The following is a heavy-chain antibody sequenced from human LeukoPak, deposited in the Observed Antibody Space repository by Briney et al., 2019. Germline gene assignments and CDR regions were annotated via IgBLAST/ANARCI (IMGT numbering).Heavy chain of an antibody. V-gene: IGHV1-69*13. D-gene: IGHD3-22*01. CDR3: AREWGLESSGYYYAY. J-gene: IGHJ4*02. CDR1: GGTFSRFT. CDR2: ITPIFGTA. Sequence: SVKVSCKASGGTFSRFTISWVRQAPGQGFEWMGGITPIFGTANFAQKFQGRVSITADESTSTAFTELSSLRSEDTAVYYCAREWGLESSGYYYAYWGQGTLVTVSS.